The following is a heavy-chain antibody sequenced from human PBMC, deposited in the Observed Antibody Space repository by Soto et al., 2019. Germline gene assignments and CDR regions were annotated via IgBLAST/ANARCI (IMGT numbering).Heavy chain of an antibody. J-gene: IGHJ6*02. CDR2: ISSSSSTI. V-gene: IGHV3-48*02. Sequence: SGGSLRLSCAASGFTFSSYSMNWVRQAPGKGLEWVSYISSSSSTIYYADSVKGRFTISRDNAKNSLYLQMNSLRDEDTAVYYCARVGGHNWNYFGYGMDVWGQGTTVTVSS. CDR3: ARVGGHNWNYFGYGMDV. D-gene: IGHD1-7*01. CDR1: GFTFSSYS.